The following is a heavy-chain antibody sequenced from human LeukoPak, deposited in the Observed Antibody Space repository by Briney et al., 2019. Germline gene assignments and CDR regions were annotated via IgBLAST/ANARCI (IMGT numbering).Heavy chain of an antibody. V-gene: IGHV4-4*07. J-gene: IGHJ4*02. CDR2: IYTSGST. CDR1: GGSISSYY. Sequence: SETLSLTCTVSGGSISSYYWSWIRQPAGKGLEWIGRIYTSGSTNYNPSLKSRVTISVDTSKNQFSLKLSSVTAADTAVYYCAREFVAYDSSGYYLGFDYWGQGTLVTVSS. CDR3: AREFVAYDSSGYYLGFDY. D-gene: IGHD3-22*01.